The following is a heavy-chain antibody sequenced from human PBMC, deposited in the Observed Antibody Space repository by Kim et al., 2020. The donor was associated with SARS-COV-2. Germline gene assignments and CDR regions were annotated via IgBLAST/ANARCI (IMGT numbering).Heavy chain of an antibody. V-gene: IGHV1-69*13. D-gene: IGHD3-22*01. Sequence: SVKVSCKASGGTFSSYAISWVRQAPGQGLEWMGWIIPIFGTANYAQKFQGRVTITADESTSTAYMELSSLRSEDTAVYYCARLGYYDSSGYKAYYYGMDVWGQGTTVTVSS. CDR2: IIPIFGTA. CDR1: GGTFSSYA. CDR3: ARLGYYDSSGYKAYYYGMDV. J-gene: IGHJ6*02.